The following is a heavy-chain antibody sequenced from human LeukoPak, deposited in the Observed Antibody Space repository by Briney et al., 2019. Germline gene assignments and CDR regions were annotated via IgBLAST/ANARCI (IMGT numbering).Heavy chain of an antibody. J-gene: IGHJ6*02. CDR1: GFTFSSYE. CDR3: ARVGRGYYGIDV. CDR2: ISSSGSTI. Sequence: QSGGSLRLSCAASGFTFSSYEMNWVRQAPGKGLKWLSYISSSGSTIYYADSVKGRFTISRDNAKNSLYLQMNSLRAEDTAVYYCARVGRGYYGIDVWGQGTTVTVSS. D-gene: IGHD3/OR15-3a*01. V-gene: IGHV3-48*03.